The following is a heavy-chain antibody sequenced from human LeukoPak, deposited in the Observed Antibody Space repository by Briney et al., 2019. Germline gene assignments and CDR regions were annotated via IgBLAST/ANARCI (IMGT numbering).Heavy chain of an antibody. V-gene: IGHV1-18*01. D-gene: IGHD3-16*02. CDR3: YVWGSYRHDSDYYYYYGMDV. J-gene: IGHJ6*02. Sequence: ASVKVSCKASGYTFTSYGISWVRQAPGQGLEWMGWISAYNGNTNYAQKLQGRVTMTTDTSTSTAYMELRSLRSDDTAVYYCYVWGSYRHDSDYYYYYGMDVWGQGTTVTVSS. CDR1: GYTFTSYG. CDR2: ISAYNGNT.